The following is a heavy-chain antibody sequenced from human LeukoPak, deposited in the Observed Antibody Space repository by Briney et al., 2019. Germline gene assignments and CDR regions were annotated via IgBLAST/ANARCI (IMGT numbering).Heavy chain of an antibody. Sequence: GGSLRLSCAASGFTFDDYAMHWVRQAPGKGLEWVSGISWNSGSIGYADPVKGRFTISRDNAKNSLYLQMNSLRAEDMALYYCAKGGPYSSSPLNYWGQGTLVTVSS. CDR2: ISWNSGSI. D-gene: IGHD6-6*01. V-gene: IGHV3-9*03. CDR3: AKGGPYSSSPLNY. CDR1: GFTFDDYA. J-gene: IGHJ4*02.